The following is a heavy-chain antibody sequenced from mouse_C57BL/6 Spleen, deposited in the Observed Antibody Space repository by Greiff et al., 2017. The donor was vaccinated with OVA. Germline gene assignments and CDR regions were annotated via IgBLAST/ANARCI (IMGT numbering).Heavy chain of an antibody. J-gene: IGHJ4*01. CDR1: GYSITSGYD. CDR2: ISYSGST. V-gene: IGHV3-1*01. D-gene: IGHD3-3*01. CDR3: ARGRADGAMDY. Sequence: EVQLQESGPGMVKPSQSLSLTCTVTGYSITSGYDWHWIRHFPGNKLEWMGYISYSGSTNYNPSLKSRISITHDTSKNHFFLKLNSVTTEDTATYYCARGRADGAMDYWGQGTSVTVSS.